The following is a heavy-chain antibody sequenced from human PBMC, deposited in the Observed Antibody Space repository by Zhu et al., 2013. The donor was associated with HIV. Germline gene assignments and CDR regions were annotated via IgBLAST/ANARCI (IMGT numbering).Heavy chain of an antibody. Sequence: QVQLVQSGAEVKKPGSSVKVSCTASGGTFSSHGISWVRQAPGQGLEWMGWISAYNGNTNYAQKLQGRVTMTTDTSTSTAYMELRSLRSDDTAVYYCARESAADYYYYYGMDVWGQGTTVTVSS. CDR1: GGTFSSHG. V-gene: IGHV1-18*04. CDR3: ARESAADYYYYYGMDV. J-gene: IGHJ6*02. CDR2: ISAYNGNT. D-gene: IGHD6-13*01.